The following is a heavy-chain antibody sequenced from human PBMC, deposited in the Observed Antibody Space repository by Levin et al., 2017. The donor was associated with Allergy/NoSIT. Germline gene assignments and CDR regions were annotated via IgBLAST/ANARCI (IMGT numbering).Heavy chain of an antibody. Sequence: SETLSLTCTVSGGSISGSSYYWGWIRQPPGKGLEWIGSIYYSGSTYYSPSLKSRITVSVDTSKNQFSLKVRSVTAADTAVYYCASRTYRDWGQGILVTVSS. CDR2: IYYSGST. D-gene: IGHD3-16*02. CDR1: GGSISGSSYY. V-gene: IGHV4-39*01. J-gene: IGHJ4*02. CDR3: ASRTYRD.